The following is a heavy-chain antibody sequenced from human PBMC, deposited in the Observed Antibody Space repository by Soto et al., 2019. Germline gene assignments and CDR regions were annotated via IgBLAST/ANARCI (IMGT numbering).Heavy chain of an antibody. Sequence: EVQLVASGGGLVNPGGSLRLSCAASGLSFNIYYMNWVRQAPGKGLEWVSAISGSGDDTYYADSVKGRFTISRDNSKNTLYLQVSSLRAEDTAIYYCARNARLRVGGQGTLVTVSS. CDR2: ISGSGDDT. V-gene: IGHV3-23*04. D-gene: IGHD2-15*01. J-gene: IGHJ4*02. CDR1: GLSFNIYY. CDR3: ARNARLRV.